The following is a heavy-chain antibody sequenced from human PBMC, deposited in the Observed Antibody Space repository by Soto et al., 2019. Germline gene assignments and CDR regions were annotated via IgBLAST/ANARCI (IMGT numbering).Heavy chain of an antibody. Sequence: ASVKVSCKASGYTFTSYGISWVRQAPGQGLEWMGWISAYNGNTNYAQKLQGRVTMTTDTSTSTAYMELRSLRSDDTAVYYCARVTPGYSGYDLRYWGQGTLVTVSS. D-gene: IGHD5-12*01. V-gene: IGHV1-18*01. CDR2: ISAYNGNT. CDR1: GYTFTSYG. J-gene: IGHJ4*02. CDR3: ARVTPGYSGYDLRY.